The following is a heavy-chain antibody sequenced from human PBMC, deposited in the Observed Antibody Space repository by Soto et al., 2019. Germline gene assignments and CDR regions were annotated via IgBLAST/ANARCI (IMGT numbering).Heavy chain of an antibody. D-gene: IGHD5-12*01. CDR2: ISGSGDST. V-gene: IGHV3-23*01. CDR1: GFTFSTYA. CDR3: AKDSFINLRGYDSY. Sequence: PGGSLRLSCAASGFTFSTYAMIWVRQAPGKGLEWVSAISGSGDSTYYADSVKGRFTISRDNSKNTLYLQMSSLRAEDTAIYYCAKDSFINLRGYDSYWGQGTIVTVS. J-gene: IGHJ4*02.